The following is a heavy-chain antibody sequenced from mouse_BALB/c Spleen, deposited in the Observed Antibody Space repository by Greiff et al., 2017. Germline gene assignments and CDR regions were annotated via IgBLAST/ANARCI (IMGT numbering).Heavy chain of an antibody. J-gene: IGHJ2*01. D-gene: IGHD1-2*01. CDR2: ISSGGSYT. V-gene: IGHV5-9-4*01. CDR1: GFTFSSYA. Sequence: EVKVVESGGGLVKPGGSLKLSCAASGFTFSSYAMSWVRQSPEKRLEWVAEISSGGSYTYYPDTVTGRFTISRDNAKNTLYLEMSSLRSEDTAMYYCARAYGYTYYFDYWGQGTTLTVSS. CDR3: ARAYGYTYYFDY.